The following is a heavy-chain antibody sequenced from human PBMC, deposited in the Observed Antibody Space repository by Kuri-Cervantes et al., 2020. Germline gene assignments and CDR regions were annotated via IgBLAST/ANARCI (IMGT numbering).Heavy chain of an antibody. D-gene: IGHD2-2*01. CDR1: GFTFSSYG. CDR3: ARDTNYCSSTSCPWDAFDI. V-gene: IGHV3-7*01. J-gene: IGHJ3*02. Sequence: LSLTCAASGFTFSSYGIHWVRQAPGKGLEWVANIKQDGSEKYYVDSVKGRFTISRDNAKNSLYLQMNSLRAEDTAVYYCARDTNYCSSTSCPWDAFDIWGQGTMVTVSS. CDR2: IKQDGSEK.